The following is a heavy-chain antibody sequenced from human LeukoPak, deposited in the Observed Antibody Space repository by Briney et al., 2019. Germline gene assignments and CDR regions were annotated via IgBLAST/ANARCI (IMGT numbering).Heavy chain of an antibody. J-gene: IGHJ6*02. Sequence: SVKVSCKASGYTFTGYYMHWVRQAPGQGLEWMGGIIPIFGTANYAQKFQGRVTITADESTSTAYMELSSLRSEDTAVYYCARSKDSSLYYYGMDVWGQGTTVTVSS. CDR2: IIPIFGTA. CDR1: GYTFTGYY. CDR3: ARSKDSSLYYYGMDV. V-gene: IGHV1-69*13. D-gene: IGHD3-22*01.